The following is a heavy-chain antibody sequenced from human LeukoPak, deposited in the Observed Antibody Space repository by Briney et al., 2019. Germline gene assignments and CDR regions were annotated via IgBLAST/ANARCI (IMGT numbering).Heavy chain of an antibody. CDR2: INPNSGGT. CDR3: ARSIFVWELLNAFDI. V-gene: IGHV1-2*02. J-gene: IGHJ3*02. D-gene: IGHD1-26*01. CDR1: GYTFTGYY. Sequence: ASVKVSCKASGYTFTGYYMHWVRQAPGRGLEWMGWINPNSGGTNYAQKFQGRVTITADKSTSTAYMELSSLRSEDTAVYYCARSIFVWELLNAFDIWGQGTMVTVSS.